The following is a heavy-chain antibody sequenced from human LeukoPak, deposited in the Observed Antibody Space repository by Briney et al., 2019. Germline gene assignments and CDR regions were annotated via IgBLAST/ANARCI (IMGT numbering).Heavy chain of an antibody. Sequence: PGGSLRLSCVASGFTLRSYDMFWVRQPTGKGLECVSGIGTAGDTNYADSVKGRFTISGENANTSLYLKMNSLRAGDTAVYYCARGSSYDILSRYYGMDVWGQGTTVTVSS. CDR1: GFTLRSYD. D-gene: IGHD3-9*01. J-gene: IGHJ6*02. V-gene: IGHV3-13*04. CDR2: IGTAGDT. CDR3: ARGSSYDILSRYYGMDV.